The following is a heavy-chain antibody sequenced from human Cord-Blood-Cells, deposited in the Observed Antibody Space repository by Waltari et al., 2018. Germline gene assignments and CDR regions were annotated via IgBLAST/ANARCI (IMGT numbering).Heavy chain of an antibody. D-gene: IGHD1-26*01. CDR2: ISYDGSNK. CDR1: GFTLSSYA. CDR3: ARDSGYSFDY. V-gene: IGHV3-30-3*01. J-gene: IGHJ4*02. Sequence: QVQLVESGGGVVQPGRSLRLSCAASGFTLSSYAMHWVRQAPGKGLEWVAVISYDGSNKYYADSVKGRFTISRDNSKNTLYLQMNSLRAEDTAVYYCARDSGYSFDYWGQGTLVTVSS.